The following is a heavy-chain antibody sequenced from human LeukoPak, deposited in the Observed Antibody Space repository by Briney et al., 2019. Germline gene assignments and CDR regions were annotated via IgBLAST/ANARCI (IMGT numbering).Heavy chain of an antibody. CDR3: ARVTNYGSGSYPFDY. D-gene: IGHD3-10*01. CDR2: ISSSSSYI. Sequence: GGSLRLSCAASGFTFSSYSMNWVRQAPGKGLEWVSSISSSSSYIYYADSVKGRFTISRDNAKNSLYLQMYSLRAEDTAVYYCARVTNYGSGSYPFDYWGQGTLVTVSS. CDR1: GFTFSSYS. J-gene: IGHJ4*02. V-gene: IGHV3-21*01.